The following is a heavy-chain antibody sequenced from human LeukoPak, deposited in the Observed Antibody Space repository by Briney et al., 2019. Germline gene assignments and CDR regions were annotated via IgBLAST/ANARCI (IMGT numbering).Heavy chain of an antibody. Sequence: GESLKISCKGSGYSFTSYWIGWVRQMPGKGLEWMGIIYAGDSDTRYSPSFQGQVTISADKSISTAYLQWSSLKASDTAMYYCATPGYYYDSSGYSFDYWGQGTLVTVSS. CDR1: GYSFTSYW. CDR2: IYAGDSDT. V-gene: IGHV5-51*01. CDR3: ATPGYYYDSSGYSFDY. J-gene: IGHJ4*02. D-gene: IGHD3-22*01.